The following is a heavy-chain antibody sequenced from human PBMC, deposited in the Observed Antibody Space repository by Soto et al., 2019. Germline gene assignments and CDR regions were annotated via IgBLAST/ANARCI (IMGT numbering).Heavy chain of an antibody. D-gene: IGHD6-13*01. Sequence: EVQLVESGGGLVKPGGSLRLSCAASGFTCSSYSMNWVRQAPGKGLEWVSSISSRSSYIYYADSVKGRFTISRDNAKNSLYLQMNSLRAEDTAVYYCARKMAAAIDAFDIWGQGTMVTVSS. CDR1: GFTCSSYS. CDR3: ARKMAAAIDAFDI. CDR2: ISSRSSYI. V-gene: IGHV3-21*01. J-gene: IGHJ3*02.